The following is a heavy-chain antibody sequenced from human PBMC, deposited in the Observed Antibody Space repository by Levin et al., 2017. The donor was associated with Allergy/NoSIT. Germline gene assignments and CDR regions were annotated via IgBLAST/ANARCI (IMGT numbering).Heavy chain of an antibody. J-gene: IGHJ3*02. V-gene: IGHV4-39*01. CDR1: GGSFSSSSYY. CDR2: IYYSGST. D-gene: IGHD2-2*01. Sequence: GSLRLSCTVSGGSFSSSSYYWGWIRQPPGKGLEWIGSIYYSGSTYYNPSLKSRVTISVDTSKNQFSLKLSSVTAADTAVYYCARTYCSSTSCSRAFDIWGQGTMVTVSS. CDR3: ARTYCSSTSCSRAFDI.